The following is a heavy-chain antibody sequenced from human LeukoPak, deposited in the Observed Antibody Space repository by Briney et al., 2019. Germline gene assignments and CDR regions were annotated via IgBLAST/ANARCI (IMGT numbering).Heavy chain of an antibody. CDR1: GFTFDDYA. D-gene: IGHD6-13*01. CDR2: ISWNSGSI. Sequence: PGGSLRLSCAASGFTFDDYAMHWVRQAPGKGLEWVSGISWNSGSIGYADSVKGRFTISRDNAKNSLYLQMNSLRAEDMALYYCAKGPYSSSWTYFDYWGQGTLVTVSS. V-gene: IGHV3-9*03. J-gene: IGHJ4*02. CDR3: AKGPYSSSWTYFDY.